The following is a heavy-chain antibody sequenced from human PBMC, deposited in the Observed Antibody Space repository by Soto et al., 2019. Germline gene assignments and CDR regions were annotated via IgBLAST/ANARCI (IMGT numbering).Heavy chain of an antibody. Sequence: SETLSLTCTVSGGSISSYYWSWIRQPPGKGLEWIGYIHYSGSTNYNPSLKSRVTISLDTSKNQFSLKLSSVTAADTAVYYCARQDYSSGYDYWGQGTLVTVSS. CDR1: GGSISSYY. V-gene: IGHV4-59*08. CDR2: IHYSGST. CDR3: ARQDYSSGYDY. D-gene: IGHD6-19*01. J-gene: IGHJ4*02.